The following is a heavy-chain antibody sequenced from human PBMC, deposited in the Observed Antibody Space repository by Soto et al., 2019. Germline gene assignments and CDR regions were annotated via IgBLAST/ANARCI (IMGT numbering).Heavy chain of an antibody. J-gene: IGHJ1*01. CDR2: INTHDANT. CDR3: ARVQENYYDSSGYGMPTEFQH. D-gene: IGHD3-22*01. V-gene: IGHV1-18*01. Sequence: KKMWASVKVSCKASGYIFSNYGITWVRQAPGQGLEWMGWINTHDANTNHAQRVQGRVTMTTDTSTSTAYMELRSLRSDDTAVYYCARVQENYYDSSGYGMPTEFQHWGQGTLVTVSS. CDR1: GYIFSNYG.